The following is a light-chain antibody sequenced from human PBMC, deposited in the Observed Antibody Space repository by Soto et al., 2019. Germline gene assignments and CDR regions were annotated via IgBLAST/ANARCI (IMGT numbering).Light chain of an antibody. V-gene: IGKV3-11*01. Sequence: EIVLTQCPATLSVYPGERATLSCGASQSVSSNLAWYQQKPGQAPRLLIYGASNRATGIPARFSGSGSGTDFTLTISSLEPEDFAVYYCQQRSNWPKRFGQGTKV. J-gene: IGKJ1*01. CDR1: QSVSSN. CDR2: GAS. CDR3: QQRSNWPKR.